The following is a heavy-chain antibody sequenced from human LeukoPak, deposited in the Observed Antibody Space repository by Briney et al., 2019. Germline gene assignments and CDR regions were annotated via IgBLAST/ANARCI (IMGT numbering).Heavy chain of an antibody. CDR1: GFTFSSYA. CDR3: ATNLQYYDFWSGYYDY. D-gene: IGHD3-3*01. CDR2: ISGSGGST. J-gene: IGHJ4*02. Sequence: GGSLRLSCAASGFTFSSYAMSWVRQAPGKGLEWVSAISGSGGSTYYADSGKGRFTISRDNSKNALYLQMNSLRAEDTAVYYCATNLQYYDFWSGYYDYWGQGTLVTVSS. V-gene: IGHV3-23*01.